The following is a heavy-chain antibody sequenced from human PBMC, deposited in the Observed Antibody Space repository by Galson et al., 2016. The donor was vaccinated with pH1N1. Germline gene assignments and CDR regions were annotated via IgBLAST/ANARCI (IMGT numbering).Heavy chain of an antibody. CDR1: GGSIRSSSYY. CDR2: IHYNGNT. V-gene: IGHV4-39*07. J-gene: IGHJ5*01. Sequence: SETLSLTCSVSGGSIRSSSYYWGWIRQPPGKGLEWIATIHYNGNTYHNPSLKSRVTISIDTSKNQFSLKMASVTAADTAVYFCARESLGWLIISGHRVELNWFDSWGQGTLVTVSS. D-gene: IGHD3-3*01. CDR3: ARESLGWLIISGHRVELNWFDS.